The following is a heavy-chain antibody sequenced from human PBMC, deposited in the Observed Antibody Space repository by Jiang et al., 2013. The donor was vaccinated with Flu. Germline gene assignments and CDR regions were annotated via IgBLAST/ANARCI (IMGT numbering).Heavy chain of an antibody. Sequence: GAEVKKPGSSVKVSCKASGGTFGSYTVSWVRQAPGHGLEWMGRIIPILGTANYAQKFQGRVTITADQSTSTAYMELSSLRSEDTAVYYCARSRRDYDFWTGFGDWFGPWGQGTLVTVSS. V-gene: IGHV1-69*08. D-gene: IGHD3-3*01. J-gene: IGHJ5*02. CDR1: GGTFGSYT. CDR3: ARSRRDYDFWTGFGDWFGP. CDR2: IIPILGTA.